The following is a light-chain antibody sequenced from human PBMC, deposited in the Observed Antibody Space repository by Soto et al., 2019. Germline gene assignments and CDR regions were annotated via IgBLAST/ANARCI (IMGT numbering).Light chain of an antibody. CDR2: AAS. Sequence: IVMPQSPATLSVSPGERATLSCRASQSVSDRVVWYQQKSGQAPSLLIYAASTRAAGVPARFSGSGSGTEFTLTISSLQSEDFAVYFCQQYADLPKTFGQGTKVDI. V-gene: IGKV3-15*01. CDR3: QQYADLPKT. J-gene: IGKJ1*01. CDR1: QSVSDR.